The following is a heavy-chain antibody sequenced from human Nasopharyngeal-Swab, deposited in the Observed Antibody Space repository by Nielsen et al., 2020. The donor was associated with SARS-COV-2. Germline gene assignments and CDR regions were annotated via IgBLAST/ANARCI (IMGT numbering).Heavy chain of an antibody. Sequence: GGSLRLSCAASGFTFSNSWMSWVRQAPGKGLEWVASIKQDGSEKYYVDSVKGRFTISRDNAKNSLYLQMNSLRAEDTAVYYCAKRGYSYVNKFDLWGQGTLVTVSS. CDR1: GFTFSNSW. CDR2: IKQDGSEK. V-gene: IGHV3-7*03. J-gene: IGHJ4*02. D-gene: IGHD5-18*01. CDR3: AKRGYSYVNKFDL.